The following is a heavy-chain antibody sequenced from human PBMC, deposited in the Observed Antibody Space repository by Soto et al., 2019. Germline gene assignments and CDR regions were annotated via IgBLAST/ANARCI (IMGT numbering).Heavy chain of an antibody. CDR2: IIPIFGTA. D-gene: IGHD6-13*01. CDR1: GGTFSSYV. CDR3: ARVPRPYSSNYYYVMDV. V-gene: IGHV1-69*01. J-gene: IGHJ6*02. Sequence: QVQLVQSGAEVKKPGSSVKVSCKASGGTFSSYVISWVRQATGQGLEWMGGIIPIFGTANYAQKFQGRVTITADESTSTAYMELSSLRSEDTAVYYCARVPRPYSSNYYYVMDVWGQGTTVTVSS.